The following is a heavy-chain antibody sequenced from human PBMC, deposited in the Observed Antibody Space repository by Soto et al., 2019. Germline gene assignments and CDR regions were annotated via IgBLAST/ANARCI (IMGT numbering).Heavy chain of an antibody. Sequence: ASVKVSCKASGYTFTGYYIHWVRQAPGQGLEWMGWINPNSGGTNYAQKFQGRVTMTRDTSISTAYMELSRLRSDDTAVYYCARPGLQQLVRIDYYYYGMDVWGQGTTVTVSS. CDR1: GYTFTGYY. CDR3: ARPGLQQLVRIDYYYYGMDV. CDR2: INPNSGGT. V-gene: IGHV1-2*02. J-gene: IGHJ6*02. D-gene: IGHD6-13*01.